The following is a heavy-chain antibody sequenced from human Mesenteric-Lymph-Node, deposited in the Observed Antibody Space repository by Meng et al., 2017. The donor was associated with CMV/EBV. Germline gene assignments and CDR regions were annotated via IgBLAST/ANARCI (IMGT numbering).Heavy chain of an antibody. Sequence: GEPLKISCAASGFTFSDFGMHWVRQSPDKGLEWVAVIWFDGSDEYYAGSVKGRFTISRDNSKNTLYLQMNSLRGEDTALYYCAKGTSSYSKYIDYWGQGTLVTVSS. CDR3: AKGTSSYSKYIDY. CDR2: IWFDGSDE. D-gene: IGHD6-13*01. CDR1: GFTFSDFG. V-gene: IGHV3-33*03. J-gene: IGHJ4*02.